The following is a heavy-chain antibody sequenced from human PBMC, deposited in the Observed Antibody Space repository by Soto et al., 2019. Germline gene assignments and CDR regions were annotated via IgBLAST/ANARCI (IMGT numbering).Heavy chain of an antibody. Sequence: GASVKVSCKASGYTFTSYAMHWVRQAPGQRLEWMGWINAGNGNTKYSQKFQGRVTITRDTSASTAYMELNSLRAEDTAVYYCARATKGTGIFYYYGMDVWGQGTTVTVSS. CDR1: GYTFTSYA. D-gene: IGHD1-1*01. J-gene: IGHJ6*02. CDR3: ARATKGTGIFYYYGMDV. CDR2: INAGNGNT. V-gene: IGHV1-3*01.